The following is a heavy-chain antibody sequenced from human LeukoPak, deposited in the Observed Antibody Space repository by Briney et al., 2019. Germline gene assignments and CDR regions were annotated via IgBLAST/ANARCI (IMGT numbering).Heavy chain of an antibody. CDR1: GYTFTSYG. CDR3: ARDTAMVTVRFYYGMDV. CDR2: ISAYNGNT. D-gene: IGHD5-18*01. Sequence: ASVKVSCKTSGYTFTSYGISWVRQAPGQGLEWMGWISAYNGNTNYAQKVRGRVTITTDTSTSTAYMELRSLRSDDTAVYYCARDTAMVTVRFYYGMDVWGQGTTVTVSS. V-gene: IGHV1-18*01. J-gene: IGHJ6*02.